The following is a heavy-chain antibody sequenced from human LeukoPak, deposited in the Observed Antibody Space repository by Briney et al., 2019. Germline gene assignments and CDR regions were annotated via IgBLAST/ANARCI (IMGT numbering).Heavy chain of an antibody. CDR3: ARGGSDY. Sequence: GGSLRLSCVASGFTFSSYWMSWVRLAPGKGLEWVANIKPDGSDKFYVDSVKGRFTISRDNAKNSVYLQMNSLRVEETAVYYCARGGSDYWGQGTLVTVSS. CDR2: IKPDGSDK. J-gene: IGHJ4*02. V-gene: IGHV3-7*01. D-gene: IGHD2-15*01. CDR1: GFTFSSYW.